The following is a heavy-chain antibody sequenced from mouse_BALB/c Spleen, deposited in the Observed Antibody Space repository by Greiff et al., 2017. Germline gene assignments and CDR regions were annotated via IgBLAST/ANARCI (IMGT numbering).Heavy chain of an antibody. CDR2: ISYSGST. Sequence: EVQLVESGPGLVKPSQSLSLTCTVTGYSITSDYAWNWIRQFPGNKLEWMGYISYSGSTSYNPSLKSRISITRDTSKNQFFLQLNSVTTEDTATYYCARRTYDYDLYYFDYWGQGTTLTVSS. CDR1: GYSITSDYA. CDR3: ARRTYDYDLYYFDY. V-gene: IGHV3-2*02. J-gene: IGHJ2*01. D-gene: IGHD2-4*01.